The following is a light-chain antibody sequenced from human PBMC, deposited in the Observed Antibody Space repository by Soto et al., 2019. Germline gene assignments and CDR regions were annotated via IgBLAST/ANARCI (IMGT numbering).Light chain of an antibody. CDR2: EGD. CDR3: CSYSYGSTLV. J-gene: IGLJ3*02. V-gene: IGLV2-23*01. Sequence: QSALTQPASVSGSSGPSITISFTGTSSDVGSYNLVSWHQQHPGKAPKLIIYEGDKRPSGVSNRFSGSKSGNTASLTISGLQAEVEADYYCCSYSYGSTLVFGGGTQRTV. CDR1: SSDVGSYNL.